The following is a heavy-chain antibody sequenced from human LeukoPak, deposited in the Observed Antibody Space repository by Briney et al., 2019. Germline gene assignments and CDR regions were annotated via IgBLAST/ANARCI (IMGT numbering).Heavy chain of an antibody. CDR1: GFTFSSYA. V-gene: IGHV3-23*01. J-gene: IGHJ4*02. Sequence: PGGSLRPSCAASGFTFSSYAMSWVRQAPGKGLEWVSAISGSGGSTYYADSVKGRFTISRDNSKNTLYLQMNSLRAEDTAVYYCAKGRGGYSGYVAWSYFDYWGQGTLVTVSS. D-gene: IGHD5-12*01. CDR3: AKGRGGYSGYVAWSYFDY. CDR2: ISGSGGST.